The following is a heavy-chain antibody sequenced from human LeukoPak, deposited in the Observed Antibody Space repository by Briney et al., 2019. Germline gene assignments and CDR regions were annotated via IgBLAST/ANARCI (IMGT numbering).Heavy chain of an antibody. CDR1: GYSISSGYS. J-gene: IGHJ4*02. V-gene: IGHV4-38-2*01. Sequence: PSETLSLTCAVSGYSISSGYSWGWIRQPPGKGLEWIGSIYLSGSTYYNPSLKSRVTISVDTSKNQFSLKLSSVTAADTAVYYCARVATTTNPPQRPFDYWGQGTLVTVSS. CDR3: ARVATTTNPPQRPFDY. CDR2: IYLSGST. D-gene: IGHD5-12*01.